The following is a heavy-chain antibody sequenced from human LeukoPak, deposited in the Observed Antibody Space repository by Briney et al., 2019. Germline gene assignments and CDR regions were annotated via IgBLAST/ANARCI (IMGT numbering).Heavy chain of an antibody. D-gene: IGHD6-13*01. Sequence: PGGSLRLSCAASGFTFSSYGMHWVRQAPGKGLEWVAFIRYDGSNKYYADSVKGRFTISRDNSKNALYLQMNSLRAEDTAVYYCAKMDIAAAGLEDYWGQGTLVTVSS. CDR3: AKMDIAAAGLEDY. V-gene: IGHV3-30*02. CDR1: GFTFSSYG. CDR2: IRYDGSNK. J-gene: IGHJ4*02.